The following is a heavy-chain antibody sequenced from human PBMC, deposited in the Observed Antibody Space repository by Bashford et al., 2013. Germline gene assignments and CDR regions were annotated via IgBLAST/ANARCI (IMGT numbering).Heavy chain of an antibody. CDR1: GFTFSSYA. V-gene: IGHV3-30-3*01. CDR2: ISYDGSNK. D-gene: IGHD2-15*01. CDR3: ARDQARYCSGGSCYSVDY. Sequence: GSLRLSCAASGFTFSSYAMHWVRQAPGKGLEWVAVISYDGSNKYYADSVKGRFTISRDNSKNTLYLQMNSLRAEDTAVYYCARDQARYCSGGSCYSVDYWGQGTLGHRLL. J-gene: IGHJ4*02.